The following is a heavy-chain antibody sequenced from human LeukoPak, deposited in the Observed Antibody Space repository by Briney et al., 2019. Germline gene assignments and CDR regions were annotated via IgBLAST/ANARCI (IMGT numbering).Heavy chain of an antibody. V-gene: IGHV3-33*01. CDR1: GFSFSNHG. CDR3: ARDSYQDYYGRFDH. J-gene: IGHJ5*02. D-gene: IGHD3-10*01. CDR2: IWDDGNNK. Sequence: QPGGSLRLSCAASGFSFSNHGMHWVRQAPGKRLEWVAVIWDDGNNKRYANSVNGRFTISRDNSENTLYLQMNGLTAEDTAMYYCARDSYQDYYGRFDHWGQGTLVIVSS.